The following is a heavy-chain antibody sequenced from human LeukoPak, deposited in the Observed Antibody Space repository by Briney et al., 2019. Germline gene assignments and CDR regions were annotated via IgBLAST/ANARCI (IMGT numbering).Heavy chain of an antibody. CDR1: GGSISSYS. CDR2: IYYSGST. CDR3: ASDGTGAGYYYDSSGYSS. V-gene: IGHV4-59*12. J-gene: IGHJ5*02. D-gene: IGHD3-22*01. Sequence: PSETLSLTCTVSGGSISSYSWSWIRQPPGRGLEWIGYIYYSGSTNYNPTLKSRVTISLDTSKNQFSLKLSSVTAADTAVYYCASDGTGAGYYYDSSGYSSWGQGTLVTVSS.